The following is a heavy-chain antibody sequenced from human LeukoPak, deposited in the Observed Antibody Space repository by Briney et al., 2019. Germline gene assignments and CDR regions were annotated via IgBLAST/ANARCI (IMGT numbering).Heavy chain of an antibody. V-gene: IGHV3-74*01. CDR3: ARNIYYDSSGYYAYGY. J-gene: IGHJ4*02. CDR2: ITSDGSST. D-gene: IGHD3-22*01. CDR1: GFTFSSYW. Sequence: PGGSLRLSCAASGFTFSSYWMHWVRHAPGKGLVWVSRITSDGSSTSYADSVKGRFTISRDNAKNTLYLQMNSLRAEDTAVYYCARNIYYDSSGYYAYGYWGQGTLVTVSS.